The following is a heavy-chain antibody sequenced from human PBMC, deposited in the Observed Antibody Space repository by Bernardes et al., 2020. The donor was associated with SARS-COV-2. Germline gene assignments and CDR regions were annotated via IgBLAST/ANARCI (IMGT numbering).Heavy chain of an antibody. Sequence: SETLSLTCAVSGYSISSGYYWGWIRQPPGKGLEWIGSIYHSGSTYYNPSLKSRVTISVDTSKNQFSLKLSSVTAADTAVYYCARAPSNYYYGSDCWFDPWGQGTLVTVSS. J-gene: IGHJ5*02. CDR1: GYSISSGYY. V-gene: IGHV4-38-2*01. CDR3: ARAPSNYYYGSDCWFDP. D-gene: IGHD3-10*01. CDR2: IYHSGST.